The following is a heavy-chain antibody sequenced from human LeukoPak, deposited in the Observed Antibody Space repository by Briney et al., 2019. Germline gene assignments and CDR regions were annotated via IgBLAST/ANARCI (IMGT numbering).Heavy chain of an antibody. CDR1: GYTFTGYY. Sequence: GASVKVSCTTFGYTFTGYYMHWVRQAPGQGLEWMGWINPNSGGTNYAQEFQDRVTMTRDTSLTTAYMELNRLTSDDTAVYYCARSKGATNVELYWFYRWGQGTLVTVSS. CDR2: INPNSGGT. CDR3: ARSKGATNVELYWFYR. D-gene: IGHD1-7*01. J-gene: IGHJ5*02. V-gene: IGHV1-2*02.